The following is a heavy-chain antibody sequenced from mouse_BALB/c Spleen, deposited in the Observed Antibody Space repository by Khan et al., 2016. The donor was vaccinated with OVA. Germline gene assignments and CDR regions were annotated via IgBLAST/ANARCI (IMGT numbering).Heavy chain of an antibody. CDR1: GDSITSGY. V-gene: IGHV3-8*02. CDR3: ARTNYRYAFAY. J-gene: IGHJ3*01. D-gene: IGHD2-14*01. CDR2: MIYSGNT. Sequence: EVELVESGPSLVKPSQTLSLTCSVTGDSITSGYLSWIRKFPGNKLEYMGYMIYSGNTYYNPSLKSRISITRHTSKNQYSLQLNSVPTEDTATYYCARTNYRYAFAYWGQGTLVTVPA.